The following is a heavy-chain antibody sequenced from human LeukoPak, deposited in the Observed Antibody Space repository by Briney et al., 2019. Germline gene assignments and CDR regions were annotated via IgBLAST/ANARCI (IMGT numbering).Heavy chain of an antibody. Sequence: SETLSLTCAVYGGSFSGYYWSWIRQPPGKGLEWIGEINHSGSTNYNPSLKSRVTISVDTSKNQFSLKLSPVTAADTAVYYCARARPGGSYYMDVWGKGTTVTVSS. CDR2: INHSGST. D-gene: IGHD1-26*01. J-gene: IGHJ6*03. CDR3: ARARPGGSYYMDV. CDR1: GGSFSGYY. V-gene: IGHV4-34*01.